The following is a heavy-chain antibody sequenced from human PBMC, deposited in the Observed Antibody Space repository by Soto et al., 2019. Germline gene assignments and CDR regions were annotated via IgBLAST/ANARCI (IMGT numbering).Heavy chain of an antibody. D-gene: IGHD6-13*01. CDR1: GCTFTSYA. Sequence: ASVKVSCKASGCTFTSYAMHWVRQAPGQRLEWMGWINAGNGNTKYSQKFQGRVTITRDTSASTAYMELSSLRSEDTAVYYCARGRSSSKSHYYYYMDVWGKGTTVTVSS. CDR2: INAGNGNT. J-gene: IGHJ6*03. V-gene: IGHV1-3*01. CDR3: ARGRSSSKSHYYYYMDV.